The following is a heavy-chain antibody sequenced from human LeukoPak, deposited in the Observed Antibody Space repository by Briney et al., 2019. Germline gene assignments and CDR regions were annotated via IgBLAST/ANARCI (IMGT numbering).Heavy chain of an antibody. CDR3: ARPMATKREWAFDI. CDR2: IYYSGST. V-gene: IGHV4-30-4*08. CDR1: GGSISSGDYY. J-gene: IGHJ3*02. D-gene: IGHD5-24*01. Sequence: SQTLSLTCTVSGGSISSGDYYWSWIRQPPGKGLEWIGYIYYSGSTYYNPSLKSRVTISVDTSKNQFSLKLSSVTAADTAVYYCARPMATKREWAFDIWGQGTMVTVSS.